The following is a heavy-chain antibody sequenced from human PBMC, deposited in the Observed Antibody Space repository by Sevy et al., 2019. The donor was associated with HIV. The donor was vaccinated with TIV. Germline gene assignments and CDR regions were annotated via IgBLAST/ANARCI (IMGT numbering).Heavy chain of an antibody. Sequence: GGSLRLSCAASGFTFSDYGIHWVRQAPGKGLEWVAVIWYDGSNKYYAESVKGRFTISRDNSKNTLYLQMDSLRAEDTAVYYRARDKLLPVMVSMVRGALSFYFDYWGQGTLVTVSS. J-gene: IGHJ4*02. V-gene: IGHV3-33*01. CDR3: ARDKLLPVMVSMVRGALSFYFDY. CDR1: GFTFSDYG. CDR2: IWYDGSNK. D-gene: IGHD3-10*01.